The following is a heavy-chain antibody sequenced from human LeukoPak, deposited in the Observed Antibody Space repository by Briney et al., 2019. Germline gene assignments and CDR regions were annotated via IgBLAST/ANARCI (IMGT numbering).Heavy chain of an antibody. J-gene: IGHJ5*02. D-gene: IGHD1/OR15-1a*01. CDR3: TRPAGITGTSGDNCFDP. Sequence: GTSLRLSCAASGFTFSSYDMHWVRRAPGKGLEWVASIWHDGNRKYHADSVEGRFTISRDNSKNTVYVQMNSLRADDTAVYYCTRPAGITGTSGDNCFDPWGKGTLVIVSS. CDR1: GFTFSSYD. V-gene: IGHV3-33*01. CDR2: IWHDGNRK.